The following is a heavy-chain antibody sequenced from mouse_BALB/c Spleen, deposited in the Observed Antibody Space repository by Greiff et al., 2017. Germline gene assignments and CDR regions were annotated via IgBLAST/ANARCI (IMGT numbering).Heavy chain of an antibody. V-gene: IGHV7-3*02. CDR2: IRNKANGYTT. J-gene: IGHJ4*01. Sequence: EVQLVESGGGLVQPGGSLRLSCATSGFTFTDYYMSWVRQPPGKALEWLGFIRNKANGYTTEYSASVKGRFTISRDNSQSILYLQMNTLRAEDSATYYCARELPYYYAMDYWGQGTSVTVSS. CDR3: ARELPYYYAMDY. D-gene: IGHD5-5*01. CDR1: GFTFTDYY.